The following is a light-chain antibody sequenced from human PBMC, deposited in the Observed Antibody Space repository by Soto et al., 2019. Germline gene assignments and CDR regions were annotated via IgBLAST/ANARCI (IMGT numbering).Light chain of an antibody. Sequence: SYELTQPPSVSVSPGQTASITCSGDKLGDKYVCWYQQRPGQSPVLVIYQDRKRPSGIPERFSGSNSGNTATLTISGTQAMDEADYYCQAWDSSTVVFGGGTKVTVL. CDR3: QAWDSSTVV. J-gene: IGLJ2*01. CDR2: QDR. V-gene: IGLV3-1*01. CDR1: KLGDKY.